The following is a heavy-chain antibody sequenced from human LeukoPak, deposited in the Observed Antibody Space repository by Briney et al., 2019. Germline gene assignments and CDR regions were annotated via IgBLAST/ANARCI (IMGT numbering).Heavy chain of an antibody. V-gene: IGHV1-18*01. J-gene: IGHJ6*02. Sequence: ASVKVSCKASGYTFTSYVISWVRQAPGQGLEWMGWISAYNGNTNYAQKLQGRVTMTTDTSTSTAYMELRSLRSDDTAVYYCAREGPGSRFYDFWSGYYNYYGMDVWGQGTTVTVSS. D-gene: IGHD3-3*01. CDR2: ISAYNGNT. CDR1: GYTFTSYV. CDR3: AREGPGSRFYDFWSGYYNYYGMDV.